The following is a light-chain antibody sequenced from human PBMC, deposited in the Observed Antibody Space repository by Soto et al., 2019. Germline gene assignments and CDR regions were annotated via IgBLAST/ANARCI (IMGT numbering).Light chain of an antibody. CDR3: QQSYTTASIT. V-gene: IGKV1-39*01. Sequence: DIQMTQSPSSLSASVADRVTITCRASQSISRNLNWYQHKPGKAPKLLIYAASSLQNGVPSRFSGGGSGSEFTLSISSLQPEDIGTYYCQQSYTTASITFGQGTRLEIK. J-gene: IGKJ5*01. CDR2: AAS. CDR1: QSISRN.